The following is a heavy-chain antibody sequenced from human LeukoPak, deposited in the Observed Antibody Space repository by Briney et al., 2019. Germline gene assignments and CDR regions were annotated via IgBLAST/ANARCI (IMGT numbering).Heavy chain of an antibody. J-gene: IGHJ4*02. CDR2: ISDTGATT. CDR1: GFSFSTYS. CDR3: AKDLWSGSYGGIFDY. V-gene: IGHV3-23*01. Sequence: PGGSLRLSCAASGFSFSTYSMSWVRQAPGKGLEWVSVISDTGATTFYADSVKGRFTISRDNSKNTLYLQMNSLRAEDTAVYYCAKDLWSGSYGGIFDYWGQGTLVTVSS. D-gene: IGHD1-26*01.